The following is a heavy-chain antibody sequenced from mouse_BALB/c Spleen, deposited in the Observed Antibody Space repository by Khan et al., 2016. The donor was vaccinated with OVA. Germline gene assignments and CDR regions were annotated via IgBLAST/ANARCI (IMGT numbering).Heavy chain of an antibody. D-gene: IGHD4-1*01. J-gene: IGHJ4*01. CDR3: ASELGRYYALDY. V-gene: IGHV3-2*02. Sequence: EVQLQESGPGLVKPSQSLSLTCTVTGYSITSDYAWNWIRQFPGNKLEWMGYISYSGSTTYNPSFKSRSSITRDTSKDQFFLQLKSVPSEDPATYSCASELGRYYALDYWGQGTSVTVSS. CDR2: ISYSGST. CDR1: GYSITSDYA.